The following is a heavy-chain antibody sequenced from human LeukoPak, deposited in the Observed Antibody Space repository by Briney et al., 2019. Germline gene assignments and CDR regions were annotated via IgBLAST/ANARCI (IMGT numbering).Heavy chain of an antibody. CDR2: IYHSGST. J-gene: IGHJ4*02. Sequence: TLSLTCTVSGGSISSGGYYWSWIRQPPGKGLEWIGYIYHSGSTYYNPSLKSRVTISVDRSKNQFSLKLSSVTAADTAVYYCARTGGKTVYWGQGTLVPVSS. CDR3: ARTGGKTVY. D-gene: IGHD4-23*01. CDR1: GGSISSGGYY. V-gene: IGHV4-30-2*01.